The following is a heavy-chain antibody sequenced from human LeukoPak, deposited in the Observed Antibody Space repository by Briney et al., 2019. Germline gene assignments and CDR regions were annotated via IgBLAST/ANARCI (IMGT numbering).Heavy chain of an antibody. J-gene: IGHJ4*02. CDR2: INPNSGGT. CDR3: ARDSGGVDSWIQLWWFY. V-gene: IGHV1-2*02. CDR1: GYTFTGYY. Sequence: GASVKVSCKASGYTFTGYYMHWVRQAPGRGLEWMGWINPNSGGTNYAQKFQGRVTMTRDTSISTAYMELSRLRSDDTAVYYCARDSGGVDSWIQLWWFYWGQGTLVTVSS. D-gene: IGHD5-18*01.